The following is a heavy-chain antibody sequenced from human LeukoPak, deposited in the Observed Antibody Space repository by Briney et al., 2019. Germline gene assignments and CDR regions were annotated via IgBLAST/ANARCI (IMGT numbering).Heavy chain of an antibody. CDR1: GYTFTSYD. CDR3: AMIGWDDYGDYNDAFDI. J-gene: IGHJ3*02. Sequence: GASVKVSCKASGYTFTSYDINWVRQATGQGLEWMGWMNPNSGNTGYAQKFQGRVTMTRNTSISTAYMELSSLRSEDTAVYYCAMIGWDDYGDYNDAFDIWGQGTMVTVSS. D-gene: IGHD4-17*01. CDR2: MNPNSGNT. V-gene: IGHV1-8*01.